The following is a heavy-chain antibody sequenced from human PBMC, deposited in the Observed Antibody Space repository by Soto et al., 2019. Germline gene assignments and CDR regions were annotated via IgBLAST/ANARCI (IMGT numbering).Heavy chain of an antibody. V-gene: IGHV3-30*18. CDR1: GFTFSSYG. CDR3: AKESFIMTTLSNYMDV. J-gene: IGHJ6*03. D-gene: IGHD3-16*01. Sequence: QVQLVESGGGVVQPGRSLRLSCAASGFTFSSYGMHWARQAPGKGLEWVAVISYDGSNKYYADSVKGRFTISRDNSKNTLYLQMNSLRAEDTAVYYCAKESFIMTTLSNYMDVWGKGTTVTVSS. CDR2: ISYDGSNK.